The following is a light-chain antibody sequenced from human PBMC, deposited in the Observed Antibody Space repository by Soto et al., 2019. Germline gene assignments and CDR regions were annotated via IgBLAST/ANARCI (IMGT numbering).Light chain of an antibody. V-gene: IGLV2-14*03. CDR2: DVN. J-gene: IGLJ2*01. Sequence: QSALTQPASVSGSLGQSITISCTGTRSDIGSRNSVSWYQHHPGKAPKLMIYDVNIRPSGVSHRLSGSKSGNAASLTISGLQAEDEADYPCASYTAASTMVFGGGTKVTVL. CDR1: RSDIGSRNS. CDR3: ASYTAASTMV.